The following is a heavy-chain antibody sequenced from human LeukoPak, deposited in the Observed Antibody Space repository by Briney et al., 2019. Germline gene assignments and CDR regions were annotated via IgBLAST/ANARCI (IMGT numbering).Heavy chain of an antibody. CDR2: ISDGGST. D-gene: IGHD3-3*01. V-gene: IGHV3-53*01. Sequence: GGSLRLSCAASGFSVSNNYMSWVRQAPGKGLEWVSLISDGGSTHYADSVKGRFTISRDKSKNTLYLQMNSLRAEDTAVYYCARDAGRSGYAHWGQGTPVTVSS. J-gene: IGHJ4*02. CDR3: ARDAGRSGYAH. CDR1: GFSVSNNY.